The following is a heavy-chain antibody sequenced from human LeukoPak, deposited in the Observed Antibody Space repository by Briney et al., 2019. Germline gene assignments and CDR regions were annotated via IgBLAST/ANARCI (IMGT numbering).Heavy chain of an antibody. CDR3: VPRGDGGFDY. J-gene: IGHJ4*02. V-gene: IGHV1-2*06. Sequence: ASVKVSCKTSGYTFTGYYMHWVRQAPGQGLEWLGRINPNSGDTNYPQNFQGRVTMTRDTSISTAYMELSSLRSDDTAVYYCVPRGDGGFDYWGQGTLVIVSS. CDR1: GYTFTGYY. D-gene: IGHD3-16*01. CDR2: INPNSGDT.